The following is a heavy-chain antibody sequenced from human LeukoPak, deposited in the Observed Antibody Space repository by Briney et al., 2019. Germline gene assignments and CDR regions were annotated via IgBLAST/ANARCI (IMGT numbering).Heavy chain of an antibody. CDR1: GGTFSSYA. J-gene: IGHJ5*02. CDR3: ARVSRDIVLVPAAIRGWFDP. CDR2: IIPIFDTT. V-gene: IGHV1-69*05. D-gene: IGHD2-2*01. Sequence: SVTVSGKTSGGTFSSYAISWVRQAPGQGLEWMGGIIPIFDTTNYAQKFQGRVTVTTDESTSTAHMELSSLTSEDTAVYYCARVSRDIVLVPAAIRGWFDPWGQGTLVTVSS.